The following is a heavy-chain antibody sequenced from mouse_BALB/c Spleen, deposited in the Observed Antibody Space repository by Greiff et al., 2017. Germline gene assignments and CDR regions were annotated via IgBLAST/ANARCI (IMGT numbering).Heavy chain of an antibody. Sequence: VKLVESGGGLVKPGGSLKLSCAASGFTFSSYAMSWVRQTPEKRLEWVATISSGGSYTYYPDSVKGRFTISRDNAKNPLYLQMSSLRSEDTAMYYCARHTADYWGQGTTLTVSS. CDR1: GFTFSSYA. CDR3: ARHTADY. J-gene: IGHJ2*01. CDR2: ISSGGSYT. V-gene: IGHV5-9-3*01.